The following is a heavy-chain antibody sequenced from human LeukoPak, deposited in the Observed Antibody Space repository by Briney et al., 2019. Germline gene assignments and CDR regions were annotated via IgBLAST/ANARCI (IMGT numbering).Heavy chain of an antibody. V-gene: IGHV4-39*07. J-gene: IGHJ3*02. Sequence: PSETLSLTCSVSGGSISSSSYYWGWIRQPPGKGLEWIGNIYYSGSTYYNPSLKSRVTISVDTSKNQFSLKLSSVTAADTAVYYCARYGYYETRSLAAFHIWGQGTMVTVSS. CDR1: GGSISSSSYY. CDR2: IYYSGST. D-gene: IGHD5-18*01. CDR3: ARYGYYETRSLAAFHI.